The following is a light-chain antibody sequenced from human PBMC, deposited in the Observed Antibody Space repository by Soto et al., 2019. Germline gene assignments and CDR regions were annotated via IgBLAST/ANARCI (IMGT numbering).Light chain of an antibody. J-gene: IGKJ5*01. V-gene: IGKV3-15*01. CDR2: HAS. CDR1: QSVSSD. CDR3: QQYGSSPIT. Sequence: EIVMTQSPATLSVYQGERATLSCRASQSVSSDLVWYQQKPGQAPRLLIFHASTRATGIPARFSGSGSGTDFTLTISRLEPEDFAVYYCQQYGSSPITFGQGTRLEIK.